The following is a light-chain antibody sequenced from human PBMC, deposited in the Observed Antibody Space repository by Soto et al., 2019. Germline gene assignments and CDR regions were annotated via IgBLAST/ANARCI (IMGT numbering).Light chain of an antibody. CDR2: DVS. J-gene: IGLJ1*01. Sequence: QSALTQPASVSGSPGQSITISCTETSSDVAEYKYVSWCQQHPGRAPKLIIYDVSNRPSGVSNRFSGSKSGSTASLTISGLQAEDEADYYCSAYTTSIALYVFGAGTKVTVL. CDR3: SAYTTSIALYV. V-gene: IGLV2-14*03. CDR1: SSDVAEYKY.